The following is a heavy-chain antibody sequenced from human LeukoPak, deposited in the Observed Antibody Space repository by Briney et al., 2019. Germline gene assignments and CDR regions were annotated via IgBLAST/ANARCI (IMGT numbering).Heavy chain of an antibody. D-gene: IGHD6-13*01. J-gene: IGHJ4*02. Sequence: SETLSLTCFVSGGSISSYYWSWVRQPAGKGLEWIGRIYSSGSTNYNPSLNSRVTMSVDTSNNQFSLRLTSVTAADTAVYYCARGTTAAAGIFDCWGQGTLVTVSS. V-gene: IGHV4-4*07. CDR3: ARGTTAAAGIFDC. CDR2: IYSSGST. CDR1: GGSISSYY.